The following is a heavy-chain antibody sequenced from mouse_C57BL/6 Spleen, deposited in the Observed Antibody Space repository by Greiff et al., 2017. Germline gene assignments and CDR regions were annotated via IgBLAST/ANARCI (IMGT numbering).Heavy chain of an antibody. CDR3: ARVITYYAMDY. CDR2: INPGSGGT. CDR1: GYAFTNYL. J-gene: IGHJ4*01. Sequence: VQLQQSGAELVRPGTSVKVSCKASGYAFTNYLIEWVKQRPGQGLEWIGVINPGSGGTNYNEKFKGKATLTADKSSSTAYMQLSSLTSEDSAVYFCARVITYYAMDYWGQGTSVTVSS. D-gene: IGHD2-4*01. V-gene: IGHV1-54*01.